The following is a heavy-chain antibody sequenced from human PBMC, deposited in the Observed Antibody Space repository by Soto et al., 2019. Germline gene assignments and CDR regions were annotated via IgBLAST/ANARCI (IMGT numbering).Heavy chain of an antibody. CDR2: IILVFGTP. CDR1: GSILKNYA. D-gene: IGHD3-16*02. V-gene: IGHV1-69*01. CDR3: ARHLYDYVWGSYRH. Sequence: QVQLVQSGAEVKETGSSVKVSCKSSGSILKNYAVTWLRQAPGQGLEWMGGIILVFGTPDYSQKFRGRVTITADESTSTVYMELRSLTSEDTAVYYCARHLYDYVWGSYRHWGQGTLVTVSS. J-gene: IGHJ4*02.